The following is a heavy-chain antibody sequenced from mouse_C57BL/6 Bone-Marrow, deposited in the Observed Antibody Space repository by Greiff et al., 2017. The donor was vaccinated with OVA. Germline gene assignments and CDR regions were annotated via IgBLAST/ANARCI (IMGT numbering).Heavy chain of an antibody. CDR2: IDPSDSYT. J-gene: IGHJ2*01. D-gene: IGHD2-4*01. CDR1: GYTFTSYW. CDR3: ARDDYDRKDYIDD. Sequence: QVQLQQPGAELVMPGASVKLSCKASGYTFTSYWMHWVKQRPGQGLEWIGEIDPSDSYTNYNQKFKGKSTLPVDQSSSTAYMQLSNLTSEDSAVYFCARDDYDRKDYIDDWGQGTTLTVSS. V-gene: IGHV1-69*01.